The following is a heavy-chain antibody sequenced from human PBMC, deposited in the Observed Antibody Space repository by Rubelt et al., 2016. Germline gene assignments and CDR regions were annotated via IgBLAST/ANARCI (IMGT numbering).Heavy chain of an antibody. Sequence: GGGLVQPGGSLRLSCAASGFTFSSYEMNWVRQAPGKGLEWVSYISSSGSTIYYADSVKGRFTISRDNAKNSLYLQMNSLRAEDTAVYYCARDRVFGGKLRYYYGMDVWGQGTTVTVSS. CDR1: GFTFSSYE. CDR2: ISSSGSTI. J-gene: IGHJ6*02. CDR3: ARDRVFGGKLRYYYGMDV. V-gene: IGHV3-48*03. D-gene: IGHD3-3*01.